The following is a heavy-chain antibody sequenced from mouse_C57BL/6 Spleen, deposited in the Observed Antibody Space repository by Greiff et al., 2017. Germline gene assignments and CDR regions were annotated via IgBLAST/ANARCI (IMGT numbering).Heavy chain of an antibody. J-gene: IGHJ1*03. CDR1: GYTFTSYW. D-gene: IGHD1-1*01. CDR3: ARGGVVRYFDV. V-gene: IGHV1-59*01. CDR2: IDPSDSYT. Sequence: QVQLKQPGAELVRPGTSVKLSCKASGYTFTSYWMHWVKQRPGQGLEWIGVIDPSDSYTNYNQKFKGKATLTVDTSSSTAYMQLSSLTSEDSAVYYCARGGVVRYFDVWGTGTTVTVSS.